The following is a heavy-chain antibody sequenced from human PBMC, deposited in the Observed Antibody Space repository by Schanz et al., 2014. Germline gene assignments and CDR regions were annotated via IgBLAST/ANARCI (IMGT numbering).Heavy chain of an antibody. CDR3: ARGPLGTSP. D-gene: IGHD5-12*01. CDR2: ITAYNGDT. J-gene: IGHJ5*02. CDR1: GYTFTSHG. Sequence: QVQLVQSGAEVKKPGASVKVSCKASGYTFTSHGISWVRQAPGQGLEWMGWITAYNGDTNYALKLQGRVTMTTDTSTGTAYMELRSLKSEDTAVYYCARGPLGTSPWGQGTLVNVSA. V-gene: IGHV1-18*01.